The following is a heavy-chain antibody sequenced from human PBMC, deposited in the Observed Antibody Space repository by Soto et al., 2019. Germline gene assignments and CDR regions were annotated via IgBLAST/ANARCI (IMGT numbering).Heavy chain of an antibody. J-gene: IGHJ4*02. Sequence: QVQLQRWGAGLLKPSETLSLTCAVYGGSFSGYYWSWIRQPPGKGLEWIGEINHSGSTNYNPSLKSRVTISVDTSKNQFSLKLSSVTAADTAVYYCANRAAAGTTSVDYWGQGTLVTVSS. CDR1: GGSFSGYY. D-gene: IGHD6-13*01. V-gene: IGHV4-34*01. CDR3: ANRAAAGTTSVDY. CDR2: INHSGST.